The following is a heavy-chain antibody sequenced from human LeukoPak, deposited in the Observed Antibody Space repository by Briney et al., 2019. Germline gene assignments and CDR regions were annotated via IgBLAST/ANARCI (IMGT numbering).Heavy chain of an antibody. J-gene: IGHJ4*02. CDR1: GFTFSNYA. V-gene: IGHV3-66*01. CDR3: ARGHRYDSSGYYAY. Sequence: GGSLRLSCAASGFTFSNYAMNWVRQAPGKGLEWVSVIYSGGSTYYADSVKGRFTISRDNSKNTLYLQMNSLRAEDTAVYYCARGHRYDSSGYYAYWGQGTLVTVSS. D-gene: IGHD3-22*01. CDR2: IYSGGST.